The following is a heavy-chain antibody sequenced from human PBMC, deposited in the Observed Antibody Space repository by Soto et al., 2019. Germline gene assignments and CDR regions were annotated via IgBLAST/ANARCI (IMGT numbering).Heavy chain of an antibody. CDR1: GFTFSSYG. J-gene: IGHJ6*03. Sequence: GGSLRLSCAASGFTFSSYGMHWVRQAPGKGLEWVAVISYDGSNKYYADSVKGRFTISRDNSKNTLYLQMNSLRAEDTAVYYCARIKADSSYYYYYYYMDVWGKGTTVTVSS. V-gene: IGHV3-30*03. CDR3: ARIKADSSYYYYYYYMDV. CDR2: ISYDGSNK.